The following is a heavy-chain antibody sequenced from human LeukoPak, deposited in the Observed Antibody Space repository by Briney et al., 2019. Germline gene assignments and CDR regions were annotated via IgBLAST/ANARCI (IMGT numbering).Heavy chain of an antibody. D-gene: IGHD1-26*01. CDR1: GFTVSSNS. J-gene: IGHJ4*02. CDR2: IYRDNT. CDR3: AKVRELSSEGFDY. V-gene: IGHV3-66*03. Sequence: GGSLRLSCTVSGFTVSSNSMSWVRQAPGKGLEWVSFIYRDNTHYADPVKGRFTISRDNSKNTLYLQMNSLRAEDTAVYYCAKVRELSSEGFDYWGQGTLVTVSS.